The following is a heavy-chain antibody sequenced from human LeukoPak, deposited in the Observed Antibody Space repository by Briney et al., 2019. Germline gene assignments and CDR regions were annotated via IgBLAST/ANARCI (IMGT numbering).Heavy chain of an antibody. Sequence: GGSLRLSCAASGFTFSSYAMSWVRQAPGKGLEWVSAIGGSGGSTYYADSVKGRFTISRDNSKNTLYLQMNSLRAEDTAVYYCARDGGDGYNYDYWGQGTLVTVSS. V-gene: IGHV3-23*01. D-gene: IGHD5-24*01. CDR1: GFTFSSYA. J-gene: IGHJ4*02. CDR3: ARDGGDGYNYDY. CDR2: IGGSGGST.